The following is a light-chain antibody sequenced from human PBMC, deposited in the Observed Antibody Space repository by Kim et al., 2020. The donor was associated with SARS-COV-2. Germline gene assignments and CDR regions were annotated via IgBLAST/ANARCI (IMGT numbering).Light chain of an antibody. Sequence: CPGQKAWRTCYGDACQGQHASWYQQKSGQAPCLVIYKDSERPSGIPGRFSGSSSGTTVTLTISGVQAEDDADYYCQSADSSGTYVFGSGTKVTVL. J-gene: IGLJ1*01. CDR3: QSADSSGTYV. CDR2: KDS. V-gene: IGLV3-25*03. CDR1: ACQGQH.